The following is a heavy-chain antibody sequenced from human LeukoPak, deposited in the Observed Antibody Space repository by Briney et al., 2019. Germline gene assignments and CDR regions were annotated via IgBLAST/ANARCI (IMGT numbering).Heavy chain of an antibody. D-gene: IGHD6-19*01. V-gene: IGHV3-30*04. J-gene: IGHJ4*02. CDR2: ISHDGSTK. CDR3: ARGIYKTGWSDYPYFFDY. Sequence: GGSLRLSCAASGFTFSSYAMHWVRQAPGKGLEWVAVISHDGSTKYYADSVRGRFTISRDNSKNTLYLQRNSLRPEDTAVYYCARGIYKTGWSDYPYFFDYWGQGALVTVSS. CDR1: GFTFSSYA.